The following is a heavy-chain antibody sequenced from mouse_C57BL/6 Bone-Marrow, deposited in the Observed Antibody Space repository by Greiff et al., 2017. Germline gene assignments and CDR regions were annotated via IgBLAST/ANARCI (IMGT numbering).Heavy chain of an antibody. CDR2: IYSGSGST. CDR1: GYSFTSYW. V-gene: IGHV1-55*01. J-gene: IGHJ2*01. D-gene: IGHD2-12*01. CDR3: ARGSYDGNFDY. Sequence: VQLQQPGAELVKMSCKASGYSFTSYWITWVKQRPGQGLEWIGDIYSGSGSTNYNENFKSKATLTVDTSSSTAYMQLSSLASEDSAVNYCARGSYDGNFDYWGQGTTLTVAS.